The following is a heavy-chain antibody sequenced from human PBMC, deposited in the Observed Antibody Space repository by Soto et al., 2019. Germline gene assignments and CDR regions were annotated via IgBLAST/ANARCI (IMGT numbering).Heavy chain of an antibody. Sequence: SETLSLTCTVSGGSISSYYWSWIRQPPGKGLEWIGYIYYSGSTNYNPSLKSRVTISVDTSKNQFSLKLNSVTAADTAVYYCARADTHHFYDSSGSPLWFDPWGQGTLETVSS. CDR2: IYYSGST. J-gene: IGHJ5*02. V-gene: IGHV4-59*01. CDR1: GGSISSYY. D-gene: IGHD3-22*01. CDR3: ARADTHHFYDSSGSPLWFDP.